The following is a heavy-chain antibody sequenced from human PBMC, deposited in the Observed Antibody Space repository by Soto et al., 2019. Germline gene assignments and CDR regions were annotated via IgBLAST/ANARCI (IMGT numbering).Heavy chain of an antibody. Sequence: SETLSLTCTVSGGSISGCSYYWGWIRQPPGKGLEWIGSIYYSGSTYYNPSLKSRVTISVDTSKNQFSLKLSSVTAADTAVYCCARQSRYCSGGSCYPSAEYFQHWGQGTLVTVSS. J-gene: IGHJ1*01. D-gene: IGHD2-15*01. CDR2: IYYSGST. V-gene: IGHV4-39*01. CDR3: ARQSRYCSGGSCYPSAEYFQH. CDR1: GGSISGCSYY.